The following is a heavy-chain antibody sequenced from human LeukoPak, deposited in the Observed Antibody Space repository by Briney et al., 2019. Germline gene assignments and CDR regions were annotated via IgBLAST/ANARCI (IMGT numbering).Heavy chain of an antibody. CDR1: GFTFSNYG. D-gene: IGHD4/OR15-4a*01. J-gene: IGHJ4*02. CDR3: ARRAGAYSHPYDY. CDR2: ITGNGGNT. V-gene: IGHV3-23*01. Sequence: GGSLRLSCAASGFTFSNYGMNWVRQAPGKGLEWVSGITGNGGNTYYADSVKGRFTISRDNSKNTLYLQMNSLRAEDTAVYYCARRAGAYSHPYDYWGQGTLVTVSS.